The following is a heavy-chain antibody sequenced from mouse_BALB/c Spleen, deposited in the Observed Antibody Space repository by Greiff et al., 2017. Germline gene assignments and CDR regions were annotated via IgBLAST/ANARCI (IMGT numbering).Heavy chain of an antibody. D-gene: IGHD2-14*01. V-gene: IGHV1-77*01. CDR2: IYPGSGST. CDR1: GYTFTDYV. J-gene: IGHJ4*01. CDR3: ARSSSIGTTKAMDY. Sequence: VQLQQSGPELVKPGASVKMSCKASGYTFTDYVISWVKQRTGQGLEWIGEIYPGSGSTYYNEKFKGKATLTADKSSNTAYMQLSSLTSEDSAVYFCARSSSIGTTKAMDYWGQGTSVTVSS.